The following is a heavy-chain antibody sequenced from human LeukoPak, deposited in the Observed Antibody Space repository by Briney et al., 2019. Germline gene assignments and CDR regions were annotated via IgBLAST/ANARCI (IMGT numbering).Heavy chain of an antibody. D-gene: IGHD2-15*01. V-gene: IGHV1-69*13. CDR1: GGSLSTYA. J-gene: IGHJ4*02. Sequence: SVKVSCKASGGSLSTYAINWVRQVPGRGLEWMGGIIPFYSATDYAQKLQGRVTITADESTNTAYMELNSLTSKDTAVYYCARMVGYAYSDYWGQGTLVTVSS. CDR3: ARMVGYAYSDY. CDR2: IIPFYSAT.